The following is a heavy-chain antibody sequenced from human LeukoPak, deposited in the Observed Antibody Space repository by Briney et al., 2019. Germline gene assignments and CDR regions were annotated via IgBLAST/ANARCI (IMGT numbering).Heavy chain of an antibody. CDR3: ARDMDYGGNSESPHDY. J-gene: IGHJ4*02. V-gene: IGHV1-46*01. CDR2: INPSDGST. D-gene: IGHD4-23*01. Sequence: ASVKVSCKASGYTFTSYYMHWVRQAPGQGLEWMGIINPSDGSTSYAQKFQGRVTMTRDTSTSTVYMELSSLRSEDTAVYYCARDMDYGGNSESPHDYWGQGTLVTVSS. CDR1: GYTFTSYY.